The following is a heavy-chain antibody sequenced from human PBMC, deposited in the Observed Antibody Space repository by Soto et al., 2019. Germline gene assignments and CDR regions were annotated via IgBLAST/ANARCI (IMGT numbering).Heavy chain of an antibody. J-gene: IGHJ4*02. CDR2: IYYSGST. Sequence: SETLSLTCTVSGGSISSSSYYWGWIRQPPGKGLEWIGSIYYSGSTYYNPSLKSRVTISVDTSKNQFSLKLSSVTAADTAVYYCARAIGSTVTTAFDYWGQGTLVTVSS. CDR3: ARAIGSTVTTAFDY. V-gene: IGHV4-39*01. CDR1: GGSISSSSYY. D-gene: IGHD4-4*01.